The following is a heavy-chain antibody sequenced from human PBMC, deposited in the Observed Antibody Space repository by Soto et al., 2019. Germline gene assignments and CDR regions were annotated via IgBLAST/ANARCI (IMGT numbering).Heavy chain of an antibody. CDR2: IYYSGST. CDR3: ARQFVRNWFDP. Sequence: PSENLVDTKSGSGGIMSRYYWCGSRQPPGKGLEWIGYIYYSGSTNYKPPLKSRVTISVDTSKNQFSLKLSSVTAADTAVYYCARQFVRNWFDPWGQGTLVTVS. CDR1: GGIMSRYY. V-gene: IGHV4-59*01. J-gene: IGHJ5*02. D-gene: IGHD2-8*01.